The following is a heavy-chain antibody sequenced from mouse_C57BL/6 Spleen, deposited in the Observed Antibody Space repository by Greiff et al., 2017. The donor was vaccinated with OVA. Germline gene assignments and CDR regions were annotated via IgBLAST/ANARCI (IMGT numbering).Heavy chain of an antibody. V-gene: IGHV2-6-1*01. CDR2: IWSDGST. Sequence: VKLVESGPGLVAPSQSLSITCTVSGFSLTSYGVHWVRQPPGKGLEWLVVIWSDGSTTYNSALKSSLSMSKDNSKSQVFLKMNNLQTDDTAMDDSARHPYDYDGYAMDYWGQGTSVTVSS. J-gene: IGHJ4*01. CDR1: GFSLTSYG. CDR3: ARHPYDYDGYAMDY. D-gene: IGHD2-4*01.